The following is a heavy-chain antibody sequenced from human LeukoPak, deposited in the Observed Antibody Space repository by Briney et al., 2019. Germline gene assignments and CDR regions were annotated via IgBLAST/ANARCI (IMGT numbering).Heavy chain of an antibody. Sequence: GGSLRLSCAASGFTFNNAWMTWVRQAPGKGLEWVGRIYTKPDGATTDYAAPVKGRFTISGDASKSTLYLQMNSLTTDDTAVYYCTTYTSGCCNHWGQGTLVIVSS. D-gene: IGHD6-19*01. V-gene: IGHV3-15*01. CDR2: IYTKPDGATT. CDR1: GFTFNNAW. J-gene: IGHJ4*02. CDR3: TTYTSGCCNH.